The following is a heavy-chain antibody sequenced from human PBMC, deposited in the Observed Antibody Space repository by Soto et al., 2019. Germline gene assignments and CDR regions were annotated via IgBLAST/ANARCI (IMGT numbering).Heavy chain of an antibody. Sequence: PGGSLRLSCAASGFTFTRYSMNWVRQAPGKGLEWVSSISSTTNYIYYGDSMKGRFTISRDNAKNSLYLQMNSLRPEDTAVYYCVRRMASPDQWGQGTLVTVSS. CDR1: GFTFTRYS. V-gene: IGHV3-21*04. CDR2: ISSTTNYI. J-gene: IGHJ4*02. D-gene: IGHD2-15*01. CDR3: VRRMASPDQ.